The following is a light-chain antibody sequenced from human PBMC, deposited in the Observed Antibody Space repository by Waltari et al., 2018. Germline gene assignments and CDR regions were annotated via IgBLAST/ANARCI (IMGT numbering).Light chain of an antibody. CDR1: QSISSN. CDR2: GAA. CDR3: QQYYDWPPLT. J-gene: IGKJ4*01. Sequence: EIVMTQSPATLSVFPGERATLSCRASQSISSNLAWYQQKPGQAPRLLIYGAATRATGIPARFSGSGSGTEFTLTISSMQSEDFAVYYCQQYYDWPPLTFGGGTKVEIK. V-gene: IGKV3-15*01.